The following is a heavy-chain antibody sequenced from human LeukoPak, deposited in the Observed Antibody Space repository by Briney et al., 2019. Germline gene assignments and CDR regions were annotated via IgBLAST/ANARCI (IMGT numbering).Heavy chain of an antibody. V-gene: IGHV3-23*01. D-gene: IGHD2-15*01. J-gene: IGHJ4*02. CDR3: AKDGGYCSGGSCYWADDY. Sequence: GGSLRLSCAASGFTFSSYAMSWVRQAPGKGLEWVSAISGSGGSTYYADSVKGRFTISRDNSKNTLYLQMNSLRAEDTAVYYRAKDGGYCSGGSCYWADDYWGQGTLVTVSS. CDR1: GFTFSSYA. CDR2: ISGSGGST.